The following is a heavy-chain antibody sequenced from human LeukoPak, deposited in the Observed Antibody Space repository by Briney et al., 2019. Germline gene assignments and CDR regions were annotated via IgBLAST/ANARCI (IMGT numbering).Heavy chain of an antibody. CDR3: ARVYYSSSYDYWYFDL. Sequence: SETLSLTCTVSGGSISSYYWSWIRQPPGKGLEWIGRIYTSGSTNYNPSLKSRVTMSVDTSKKQFSLKLSSVTAADTAVYYCARVYYSSSYDYWYFDLWGRGTLVTVSS. D-gene: IGHD6-13*01. J-gene: IGHJ2*01. CDR2: IYTSGST. CDR1: GGSISSYY. V-gene: IGHV4-4*07.